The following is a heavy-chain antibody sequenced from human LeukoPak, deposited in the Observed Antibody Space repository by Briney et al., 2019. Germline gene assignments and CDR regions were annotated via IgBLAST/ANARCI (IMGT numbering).Heavy chain of an antibody. J-gene: IGHJ6*03. CDR1: GYTFTGHY. CDR3: ARGSSKYVFGYYMDV. D-gene: IGHD4-11*01. CDR2: VNPKSGGT. Sequence: GASVKVSCKASGYTFTGHYIHWVRQAPGQGLEWVGWVNPKSGGTNYAQKFLDRVTMTTDMSISTAYVELIRLRSRDTAVYFCARGSSKYVFGYYMDVWGKGTSIIVSS. V-gene: IGHV1-2*02.